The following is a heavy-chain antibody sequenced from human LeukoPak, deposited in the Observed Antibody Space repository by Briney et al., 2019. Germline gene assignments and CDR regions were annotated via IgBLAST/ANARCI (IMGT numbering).Heavy chain of an antibody. CDR3: AKDLSGSFDY. Sequence: ASGFTFSIYAMSWVRQAPGKGLEWVSAISASDVRTYYADSVKGRFTISRDNSKRTLYLQMNSLRAEDTALYYCAKDLSGSFDYWGQGSLVTVSS. CDR2: ISASDVRT. D-gene: IGHD1-26*01. J-gene: IGHJ4*02. V-gene: IGHV3-23*01. CDR1: GFTFSIYA.